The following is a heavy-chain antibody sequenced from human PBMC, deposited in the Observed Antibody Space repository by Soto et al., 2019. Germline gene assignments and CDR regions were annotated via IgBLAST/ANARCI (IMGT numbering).Heavy chain of an antibody. CDR1: GYTFTGYY. J-gene: IGHJ3*02. Sequence: ASVKVSCKASGYTFTGYYMHWVRQAPGQGLEWMGWINPNRGGTNYAQKFQGRVTMTRDTSISTAYMELSRLRSDDTAVYYCAREGSGYSAFDIWGQGTMVTVSS. D-gene: IGHD3-3*01. CDR3: AREGSGYSAFDI. V-gene: IGHV1-2*02. CDR2: INPNRGGT.